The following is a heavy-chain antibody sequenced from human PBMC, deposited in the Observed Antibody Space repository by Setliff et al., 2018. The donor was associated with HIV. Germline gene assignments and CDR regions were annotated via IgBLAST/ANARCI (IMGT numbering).Heavy chain of an antibody. CDR3: TREVVTTSLGNYYYMDV. CDR2: IRSKRYGGTP. D-gene: IGHD4-17*01. J-gene: IGHJ6*03. Sequence: PGETLKISCRGLGFTFVDYSVTWVRQAPGKGPEWVAFIRSKRYGGTPEYAASLKGRFTISRDDSKSIAYPQMNSLETDDTAVYYCTREVVTTSLGNYYYMDVWGKGTTVTVSS. V-gene: IGHV3-49*04. CDR1: GFTFVDYS.